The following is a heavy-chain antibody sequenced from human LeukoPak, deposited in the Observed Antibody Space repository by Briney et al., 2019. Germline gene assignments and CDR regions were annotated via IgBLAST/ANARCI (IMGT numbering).Heavy chain of an antibody. J-gene: IGHJ4*02. D-gene: IGHD2-15*01. Sequence: GGSLRLSCAASGFTFSSYGMSWVRQAPGKGLEWVSAISGSGGRTYYADSVKGRFTISRDNAKKSLYVQMNSLRAEDTAVYYCARVGPYCSGGSCYRLDYWGQGTLVTVSS. CDR2: ISGSGGRT. CDR3: ARVGPYCSGGSCYRLDY. V-gene: IGHV3-23*01. CDR1: GFTFSSYG.